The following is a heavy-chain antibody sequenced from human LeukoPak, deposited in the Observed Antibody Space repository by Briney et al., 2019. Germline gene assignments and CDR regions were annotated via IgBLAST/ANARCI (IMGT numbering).Heavy chain of an antibody. D-gene: IGHD6-6*01. CDR3: ATRYGKVAARPLPLDA. J-gene: IGHJ5*02. Sequence: ASVKVSCKVSGYTLTELSMHWVRQAPGKGLEWMGGFDPEDGETIYAQKFQGRVTMTEDTSTDTAYMELSSLRSEDTAVYYCATRYGKVAARPLPLDAWGQGTLVTVSS. CDR2: FDPEDGET. V-gene: IGHV1-24*01. CDR1: GYTLTELS.